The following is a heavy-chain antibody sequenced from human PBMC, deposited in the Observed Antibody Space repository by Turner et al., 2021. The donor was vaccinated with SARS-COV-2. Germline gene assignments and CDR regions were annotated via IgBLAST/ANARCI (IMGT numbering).Heavy chain of an antibody. CDR3: ARSTYCSSTSCYDAFEI. J-gene: IGHJ3*02. CDR2: IYSGGST. Sequence: EVQLVEAGGGLIQAGGSLTLSCAASAFTVSRNYMSWVRQAPGRGPEWVAVIYSGGSTYYADSVKGRFTISRDNSKNTLYLQMNSLRAEDTAVYYCARSTYCSSTSCYDAFEIWGQGTMVTVSS. V-gene: IGHV3-53*01. D-gene: IGHD2-2*01. CDR1: AFTVSRNY.